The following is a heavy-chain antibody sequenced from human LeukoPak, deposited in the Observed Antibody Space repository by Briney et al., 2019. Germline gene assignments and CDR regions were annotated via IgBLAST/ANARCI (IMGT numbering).Heavy chain of an antibody. CDR1: GGSISSGGYS. CDR2: IYHSGST. D-gene: IGHD3-16*02. J-gene: IGHJ4*02. Sequence: PSETLSLTCAVSGGSISSGGYSWSWIRPPPGKGLEWIGYIYHSGSTYYNPSLKSRVTISVDRSKNQFSLKLSSVTAADTAVYYCARGQGYYDYVWGSYRYHQSNYFDYWGQGALVTVSS. V-gene: IGHV4-30-2*01. CDR3: ARGQGYYDYVWGSYRYHQSNYFDY.